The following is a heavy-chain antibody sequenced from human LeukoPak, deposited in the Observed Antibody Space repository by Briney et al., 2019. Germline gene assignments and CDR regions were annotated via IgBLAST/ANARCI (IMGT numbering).Heavy chain of an antibody. J-gene: IGHJ5*02. CDR3: AGDSTVTTFRGCVDP. D-gene: IGHD4-17*01. CDR1: GYTFTNYY. CDR2: INPSGGST. V-gene: IGHV1-46*01. Sequence: GASVKVSCKASGYTFTNYYVHWVRQAPGQGLEWMGVINPSGGSTNYAQRFQGRVTMTRDTSTSTVYMELSSLRSEDTAVYYCAGDSTVTTFRGCVDPWGQGTLVTVSS.